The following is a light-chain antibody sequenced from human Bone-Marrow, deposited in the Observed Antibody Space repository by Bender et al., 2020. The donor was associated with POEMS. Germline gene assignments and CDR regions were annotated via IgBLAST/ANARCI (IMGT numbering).Light chain of an antibody. V-gene: IGLV2-23*01. Sequence: QSALTQPASVSGSPGQSITISCTGTSSDVGSYNLVSWYQQYPGKAPKLIIYEGTKRPSGLSNSFSGSKSGNTASLTISGLQGEDEADYYWAAWDAGLSGGVFGGGTKLTVL. CDR3: AAWDAGLSGGV. CDR2: EGT. J-gene: IGLJ3*02. CDR1: SSDVGSYNL.